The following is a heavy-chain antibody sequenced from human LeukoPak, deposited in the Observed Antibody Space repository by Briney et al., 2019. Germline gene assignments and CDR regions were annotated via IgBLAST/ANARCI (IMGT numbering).Heavy chain of an antibody. J-gene: IGHJ5*02. CDR3: ARDAGNSGYGCDL. Sequence: PGGSLRLSCAPSGFTFSGNFMSWVRQPPGKGLEWVSVIYSGGTTYYADSVKGRFTISRDNARNSLYLQMNNLRGEDTAIYYCARDAGNSGYGCDLWGQGTLVTVSS. D-gene: IGHD5-12*01. V-gene: IGHV3-53*01. CDR1: GFTFSGNF. CDR2: IYSGGTT.